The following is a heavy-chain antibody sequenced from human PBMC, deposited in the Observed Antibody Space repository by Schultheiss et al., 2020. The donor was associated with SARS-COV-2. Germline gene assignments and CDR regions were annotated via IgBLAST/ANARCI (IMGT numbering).Heavy chain of an antibody. V-gene: IGHV3-13*01. D-gene: IGHD3-10*01. CDR3: ARGRHYYGSGATLDI. J-gene: IGHJ3*02. CDR1: GFTFSSYA. Sequence: GGSLRLSCAASGFTFSSYAMHWVRQATGKGLEWVSAIGTAGDTYYPGSVKGRFTISRENAKNSLYLQMNSLRAGDTAVYYCARGRHYYGSGATLDIWGQGTMVTVSS. CDR2: IGTAGDT.